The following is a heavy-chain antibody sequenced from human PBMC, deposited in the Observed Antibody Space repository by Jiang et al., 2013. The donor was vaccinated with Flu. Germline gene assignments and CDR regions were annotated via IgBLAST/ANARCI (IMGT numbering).Heavy chain of an antibody. Sequence: SGAEVKKPGSSVKVSCKASGGTFSSYAISWVRQAPGQGLEWMGGIIPIFGTANYAQKFQGRVTITADKSTSTAYMELSSLRSEDTAVYYCARDLTMVRQPSLYYYGMDVWGQGTTVTVSS. J-gene: IGHJ6*02. CDR1: GGTFSSYA. V-gene: IGHV1-69*06. D-gene: IGHD3-10*01. CDR3: ARDLTMVRQPSLYYYGMDV. CDR2: IIPIFGTA.